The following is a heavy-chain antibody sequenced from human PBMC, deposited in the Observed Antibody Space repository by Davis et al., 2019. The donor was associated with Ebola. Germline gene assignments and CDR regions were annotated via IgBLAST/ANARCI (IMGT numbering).Heavy chain of an antibody. D-gene: IGHD2-15*01. J-gene: IGHJ4*02. CDR1: GFTFSSYA. CDR3: TRGDGGAVVD. Sequence: GESLKISCAASGFTFSSYAMSWVRQAPGKGLEWVGFIRSKAYGGTTEYAASVKGRFTISRDDSKSIAYLQMNSLKTEDTAVYYCTRGDGGAVVDWGQGTLVTVS. CDR2: IRSKAYGGTT. V-gene: IGHV3-49*04.